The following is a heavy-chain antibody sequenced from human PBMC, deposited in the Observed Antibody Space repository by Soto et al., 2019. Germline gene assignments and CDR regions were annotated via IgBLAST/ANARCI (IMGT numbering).Heavy chain of an antibody. CDR3: ARDGRAMTTVTHGGFYYHYGMDV. V-gene: IGHV4-4*07. J-gene: IGHJ6*02. D-gene: IGHD4-17*01. Sequence: PSDTLSLTCTVSGGSISSYYWSWIRQPAGKGLEWIGRIYTSGSTNYNPSLKSRVTMSVDTSKSQFSLKLSSVTAADTAVYYCARDGRAMTTVTHGGFYYHYGMDVWGQGTTVTVSS. CDR2: IYTSGST. CDR1: GGSISSYY.